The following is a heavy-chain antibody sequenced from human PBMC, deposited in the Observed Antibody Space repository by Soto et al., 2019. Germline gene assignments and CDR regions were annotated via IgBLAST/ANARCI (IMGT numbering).Heavy chain of an antibody. V-gene: IGHV2-5*01. CDR2: IYWNDDK. CDR1: GFSLSTNAVG. CDR3: AHMSVGAAGYFHYYGMDV. J-gene: IGHJ6*02. Sequence: ESGPTLVNPTQTLTLTCTFSGFSLSTNAVGVGWIRQPPGKALEWLALIYWNDDKRYSPSLKSRLTITKDTSKNQVVLIMTSMDPMDTATYYCAHMSVGAAGYFHYYGMDVWGQGTTVTVSS. D-gene: IGHD1-26*01.